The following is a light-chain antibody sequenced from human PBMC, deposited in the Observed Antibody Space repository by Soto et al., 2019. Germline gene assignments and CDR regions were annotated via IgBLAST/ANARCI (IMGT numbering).Light chain of an antibody. V-gene: IGKV3-11*01. Sequence: EIVLTQSPATLSLSPGDRGTLSCRASQSVSSYLAWYQQKPGQAPRLLIYDASNRATGIPARFSGSGSGTDFTLTISSLEPENFAVYYWQQRSNLPPITFGQGTRLEIK. CDR2: DAS. CDR3: QQRSNLPPIT. CDR1: QSVSSY. J-gene: IGKJ5*01.